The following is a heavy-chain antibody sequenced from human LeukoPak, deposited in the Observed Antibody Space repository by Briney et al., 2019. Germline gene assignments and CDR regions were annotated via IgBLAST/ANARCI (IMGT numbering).Heavy chain of an antibody. CDR1: GFTFSSSA. CDR2: ISNNGGYT. Sequence: GGSLRLSCAASGFTFSSSAMSWVRQAPGKGLEWVSAISNNGGYTYYADSVQGRFTISRDNSKNTLYLQMNSLRAEDTAVYYCTRDGTVIRGLPRRARTFYGMDVWGQGTTVTVSS. J-gene: IGHJ6*02. V-gene: IGHV3-23*01. CDR3: TRDGTVIRGLPRRARTFYGMDV. D-gene: IGHD3-10*01.